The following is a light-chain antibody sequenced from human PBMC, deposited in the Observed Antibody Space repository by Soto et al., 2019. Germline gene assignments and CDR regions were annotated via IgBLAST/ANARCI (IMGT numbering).Light chain of an antibody. CDR2: DAS. CDR3: QRYDSLPPT. Sequence: DIQMTQSPSSLSASVGDRVTITCQASHDIKKYLNWFQEKPGKAPKLLLYDASNLQTGVPSRFSGSGSGTQFTFTISSLQTEDIATYYCQRYDSLPPTFGQGTRLDIK. CDR1: HDIKKY. V-gene: IGKV1-33*01. J-gene: IGKJ5*01.